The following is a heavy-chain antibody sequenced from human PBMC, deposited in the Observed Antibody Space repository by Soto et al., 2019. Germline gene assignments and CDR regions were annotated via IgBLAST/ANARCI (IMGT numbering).Heavy chain of an antibody. CDR1: GGTFSDST. CDR3: ARNGTLTGYSYGMDV. Sequence: ASVKVSCTASGGTFSDSTINWVRQAPGQRLEWMGGIIPIFDTANYAEKFQGRVTITADESTSTSFMEVSSLRSEDTAVYYCARNGTLTGYSYGMDVWGQGTMVTVS. V-gene: IGHV1-69*13. CDR2: IIPIFDTA. D-gene: IGHD1-1*01. J-gene: IGHJ6*02.